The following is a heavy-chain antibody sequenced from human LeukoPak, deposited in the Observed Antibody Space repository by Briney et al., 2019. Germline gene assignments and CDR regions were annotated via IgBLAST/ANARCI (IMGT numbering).Heavy chain of an antibody. CDR2: IYYSGSN. CDR3: ARTDTIFGVVTPFRY. Sequence: SETLSLTCTVSGGSISSSSYYWGWIRQPPGKGLEWVGSIYYSGSNYYNPSLKSRVTISVDTSKNQFSLKLSSVTAADTAVYYCARTDTIFGVVTPFRYWGQGTLVTVSS. D-gene: IGHD3-3*01. V-gene: IGHV4-39*01. J-gene: IGHJ4*02. CDR1: GGSISSSSYY.